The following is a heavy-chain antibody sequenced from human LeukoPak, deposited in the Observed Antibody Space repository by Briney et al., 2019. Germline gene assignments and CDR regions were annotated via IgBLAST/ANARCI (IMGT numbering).Heavy chain of an antibody. CDR3: ARVGPEFFCSGGSCYHQYSRDYYYYYHMDV. V-gene: IGHV4-34*01. D-gene: IGHD2-15*01. CDR1: GGSFSGYY. Sequence: PSETLSLTCAVYGGSFSGYYWSWIRQPPGKGLEWIGEINHSGSTNYNPSLKSRVTISVDTSKNQFSLKLSSVTAADTAVYYCARVGPEFFCSGGSCYHQYSRDYYYYYHMDVWGKGTTVTVSS. CDR2: INHSGST. J-gene: IGHJ6*03.